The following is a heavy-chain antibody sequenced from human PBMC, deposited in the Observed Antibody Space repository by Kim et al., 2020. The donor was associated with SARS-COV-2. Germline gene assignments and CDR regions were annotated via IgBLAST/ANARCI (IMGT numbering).Heavy chain of an antibody. CDR3: ARGVATAGDHYYGMDV. Sequence: SETLSLTCAVYGGSFSGYYWSWIRKTPGKGLEWVGEINHSGSTKYNPSLKSRVTISVDTSKNQFSLKLRSVRAADTAVYYCARGVATAGDHYYGMDVWGQGTTVTVSS. CDR2: INHSGST. D-gene: IGHD5-12*01. J-gene: IGHJ6*02. CDR1: GGSFSGYY. V-gene: IGHV4-34*01.